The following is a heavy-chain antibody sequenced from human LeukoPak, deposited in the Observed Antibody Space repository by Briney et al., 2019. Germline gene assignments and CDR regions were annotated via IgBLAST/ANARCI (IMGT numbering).Heavy chain of an antibody. J-gene: IGHJ4*02. CDR1: GGTFSSYA. CDR2: IIPIFGTA. CDR3: ARVPTWGSYRNYYFDY. V-gene: IGHV1-69*13. Sequence: GASVKVSCKASGGTFSSYAISWVRQAPGQGLEWMGGIIPIFGTANYAQKFQGRVTITADESTSTAYMELSSLRSEDTAVYYCARVPTWGSYRNYYFDYWGQGTLVTVSS. D-gene: IGHD3-16*02.